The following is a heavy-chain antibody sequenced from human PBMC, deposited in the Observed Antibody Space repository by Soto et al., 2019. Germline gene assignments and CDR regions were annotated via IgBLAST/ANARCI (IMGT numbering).Heavy chain of an antibody. CDR2: IRSKANNYAT. D-gene: IGHD3-22*01. CDR1: GFTFSVSD. CDR3: TALDTSGYYHQSDY. J-gene: IGHJ4*02. Sequence: EAQLVESGGGLVQPGGSLKLSCAASGFTFSVSDMHWVRQASGKGLEWVARIRSKANNYATAYAASVKGRFTISRDESENTAYLQMNSLNTEDTAVYYCTALDTSGYYHQSDYWGQGTLVTVSS. V-gene: IGHV3-73*01.